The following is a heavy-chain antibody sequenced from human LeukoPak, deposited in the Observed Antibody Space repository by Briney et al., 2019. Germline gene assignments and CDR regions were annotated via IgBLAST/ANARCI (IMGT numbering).Heavy chain of an antibody. V-gene: IGHV4-61*01. J-gene: IGHJ5*02. Sequence: SETLSLTCTVSGYSISSGYYWGWIRQPPGKGLEWIGYIYYSGSTNYNPSLKSRVTISVDTSKNQFSLKLSSVTAADTAVYYCASYKYYYDSSGPRFDPWGQGTLVTVSS. CDR1: GYSISSGYY. CDR2: IYYSGST. CDR3: ASYKYYYDSSGPRFDP. D-gene: IGHD3-22*01.